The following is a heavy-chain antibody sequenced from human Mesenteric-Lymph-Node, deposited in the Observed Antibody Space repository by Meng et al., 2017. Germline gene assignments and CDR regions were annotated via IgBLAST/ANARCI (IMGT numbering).Heavy chain of an antibody. J-gene: IGHJ6*02. CDR1: GGSFSGYD. V-gene: IGHV4-34*01. CDR2: SDHNGNT. D-gene: IGHD6-19*01. CDR3: ARGRGVSSGWGSFHYYGRDV. Sequence: SETLSLTCAVHGGSFSGYDWSWIRQTPGKGLEWTGESDHNGNTKYNPTLKSRVTISVDTSKKQYSMKMTSVNAADTAVYYCARGRGVSSGWGSFHYYGRDVWGHGTTVTVSS.